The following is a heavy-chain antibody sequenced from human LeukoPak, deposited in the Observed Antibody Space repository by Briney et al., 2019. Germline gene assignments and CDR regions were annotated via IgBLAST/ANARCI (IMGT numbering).Heavy chain of an antibody. CDR1: GFTFSSYW. V-gene: IGHV3-7*04. J-gene: IGHJ6*03. CDR3: GRGYYDFWTGIGDYYMDV. Sequence: PGGSLRLSCAASGFTFSSYWMSWVRQAPGKGLEWVANIKQEGSEKYYVDSVKGRFTISRDSAKNSLYLQMNSLRAEDTAVYYCGRGYYDFWTGIGDYYMDVWGKGTTVTVSS. CDR2: IKQEGSEK. D-gene: IGHD3-3*01.